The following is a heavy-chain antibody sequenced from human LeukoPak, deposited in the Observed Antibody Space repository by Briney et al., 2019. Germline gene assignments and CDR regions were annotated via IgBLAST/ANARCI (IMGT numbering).Heavy chain of an antibody. Sequence: GGSLRLSCAASGFTFSSYDMHWVRQATGKGLEWVSAIGTAGDTYYPGSVKGRFTISRENAKNSLYLQMNSLRAGDTAVYYCARGDSSSWYYRAFDIWGQGTMVTVSS. CDR3: ARGDSSSWYYRAFDI. D-gene: IGHD6-13*01. V-gene: IGHV3-13*04. CDR1: GFTFSSYD. J-gene: IGHJ3*02. CDR2: IGTAGDT.